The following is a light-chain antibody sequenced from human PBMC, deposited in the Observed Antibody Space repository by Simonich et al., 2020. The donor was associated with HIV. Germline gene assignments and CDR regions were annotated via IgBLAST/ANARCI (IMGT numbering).Light chain of an antibody. CDR1: QSVLYSSINKNY. J-gene: IGKJ3*01. CDR3: QHYYSTPFT. CDR2: WAS. Sequence: DIVMTQSPDSLAVSLGERATINCKSSQSVLYSSINKNYLAWYQQKPGHPPKLLISWASTRESGVPDRFSGSGSGTDFTLTISSLQAEDVAVYYCQHYYSTPFTFGPGTKVAIK. V-gene: IGKV4-1*01.